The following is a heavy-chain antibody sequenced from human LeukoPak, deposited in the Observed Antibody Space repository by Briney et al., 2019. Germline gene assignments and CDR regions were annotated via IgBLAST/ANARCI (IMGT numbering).Heavy chain of an antibody. CDR1: GYTFTSYG. D-gene: IGHD3-10*01. CDR2: ISAYNGST. CDR3: ARDPMVRGVIIRWFDP. Sequence: ASVKVSCKASGYTFTSYGIIWVRQAPGQGLEWMGWISAYNGSTNYAQHLQGRVTMTTDTSTSTAYMELRSLRSDDTAVYYCARDPMVRGVIIRWFDPWGQGTLVTVSS. J-gene: IGHJ5*02. V-gene: IGHV1-18*01.